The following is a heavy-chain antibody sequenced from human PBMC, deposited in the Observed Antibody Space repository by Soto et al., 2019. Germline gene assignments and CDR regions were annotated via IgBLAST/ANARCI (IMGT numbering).Heavy chain of an antibody. CDR2: ISGSGGVT. V-gene: IGHV3-23*01. CDR3: TKTLSYYYGWFDA. Sequence: GGSLTLSCTASGFKFSDYAITWVRQAPGEGLEWVSVISGSGGVTYFADSVKGRFTVSRDNSKNTVFLQLNNVRAEDSAMYFCTKTLSYYYGWFDAWGLGTLVTVSS. CDR1: GFKFSDYA. J-gene: IGHJ5*02. D-gene: IGHD3-22*01.